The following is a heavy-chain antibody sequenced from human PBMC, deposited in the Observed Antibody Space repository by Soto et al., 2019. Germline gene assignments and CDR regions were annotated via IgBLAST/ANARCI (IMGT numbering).Heavy chain of an antibody. Sequence: EVQLVESGGGLVKPGGSLRLSCISSGFTFRTYTMNWVRQAPGKGLEWVSGIRGFSPYTFYAESVKGRFTISRDNAQNSLYRQINSLRAEDTAVYYCARDRGYDAHDYYYNAMDVWGQGTTVTVSS. V-gene: IGHV3-21*01. CDR2: IRGFSPYT. CDR3: ARDRGYDAHDYYYNAMDV. CDR1: GFTFRTYT. J-gene: IGHJ6*02. D-gene: IGHD2-15*01.